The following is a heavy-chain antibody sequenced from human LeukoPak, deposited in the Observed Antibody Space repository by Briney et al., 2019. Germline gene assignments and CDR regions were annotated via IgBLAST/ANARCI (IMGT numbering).Heavy chain of an antibody. CDR1: GGSISSSNW. V-gene: IGHV4-4*02. CDR2: IYHSGST. J-gene: IGHJ4*02. D-gene: IGHD1-14*01. Sequence: SETLSLTCAVSGGSISSSNWWTWVRQPPGKGLEWIGTIYHSGSTYYNSSLKSRVTISLDTSKNQFSLRLSSVTAADTAVYYCARLTSGIYYFDYWGQGTLVTVSS. CDR3: ARLTSGIYYFDY.